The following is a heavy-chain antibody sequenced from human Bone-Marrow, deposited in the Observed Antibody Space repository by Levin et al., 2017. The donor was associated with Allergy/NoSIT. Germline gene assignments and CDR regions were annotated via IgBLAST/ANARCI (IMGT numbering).Heavy chain of an antibody. V-gene: IGHV3-53*01. CDR1: GFSVSSNY. D-gene: IGHD2-15*01. J-gene: IGHJ4*02. CDR3: ATRANVDVVFDY. CDR2: IYSGGST. Sequence: PGGSLRLSCAASGFSVSSNYMTWVRQAPGQGLEWVSVIYSGGSTYYADSVKGRFTISRDTSKNTLYLQMDSLRVEDTAVYYCATRANVDVVFDYWGQGTLVTVSS.